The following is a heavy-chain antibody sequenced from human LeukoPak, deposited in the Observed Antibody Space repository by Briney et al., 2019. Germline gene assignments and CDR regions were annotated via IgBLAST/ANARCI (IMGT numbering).Heavy chain of an antibody. CDR2: INSDGGGA. CDR3: ARDVPHNWFDT. Sequence: GGSLRLSCAASGITFGNNWMHWVRQGPGKGLVWISRINSDGGGAIYADSAKGRFTVSRDNTKNTLYLQMNSLRAEDTAVYYCARDVPHNWFDTWGQGTLVTVSS. CDR1: GITFGNNW. V-gene: IGHV3-74*01. J-gene: IGHJ5*02.